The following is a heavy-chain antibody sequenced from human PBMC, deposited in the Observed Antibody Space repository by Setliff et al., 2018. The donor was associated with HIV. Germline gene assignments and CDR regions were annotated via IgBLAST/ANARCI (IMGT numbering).Heavy chain of an antibody. CDR2: IKSDGGST. J-gene: IGHJ4*02. Sequence: GGSVRLSCAASGITFSRYAMHWVRQAPGKGLEYVSGIKSDGGSTYYANSVKGRFTISRDNSKNTLYLQMGSLRPEDMAVYHCARGPGYHTLDYFESWGQGTLVTVSS. CDR1: GITFSRYA. V-gene: IGHV3-64*01. CDR3: ARGPGYHTLDYFES. D-gene: IGHD5-12*01.